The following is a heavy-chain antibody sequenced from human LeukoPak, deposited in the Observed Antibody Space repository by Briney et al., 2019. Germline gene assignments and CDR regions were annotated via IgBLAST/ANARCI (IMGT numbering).Heavy chain of an antibody. J-gene: IGHJ4*02. V-gene: IGHV3-30-3*01. D-gene: IGHD4-17*01. Sequence: PGGSLRLSCAASGFTFSSDAMHWVRQAPGKGLEWVAVISYDGSNKYYADSVKGRFTISRDNSKNTLYLQMNSLRAEDTAVYYCARDWDGDYGGFDYWGQGTLVTVSS. CDR3: ARDWDGDYGGFDY. CDR1: GFTFSSDA. CDR2: ISYDGSNK.